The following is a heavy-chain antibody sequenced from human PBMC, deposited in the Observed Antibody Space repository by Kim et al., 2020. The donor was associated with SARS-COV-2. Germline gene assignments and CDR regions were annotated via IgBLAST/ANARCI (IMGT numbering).Heavy chain of an antibody. CDR3: ARDPRAPGLYYYDSSGYYPQTYFDY. CDR1: GGTFSSYA. CDR2: IIPIFGTA. J-gene: IGHJ4*02. V-gene: IGHV1-69*13. D-gene: IGHD3-22*01. Sequence: SVKVSCKASGGTFSSYAISWVRQAPGQGLEWMGGIIPIFGTANYAQKFQGRVTITADESTSTAYMELSSLRSEDTAVYYCARDPRAPGLYYYDSSGYYPQTYFDYWGQGTLVTVSS.